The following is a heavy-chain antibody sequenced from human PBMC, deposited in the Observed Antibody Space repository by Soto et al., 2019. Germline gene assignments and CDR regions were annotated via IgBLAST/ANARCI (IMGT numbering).Heavy chain of an antibody. V-gene: IGHV4-31*03. CDR2: IYYSGST. D-gene: IGHD3-10*01. CDR3: ARDGDYFGSGSPPLLSK. CDR1: GGSITSGGYC. Sequence: QVQLQESGPGLVKTSQTRSLTCTVSGGSITSGGYCWTWIRQHPVKGLEWMGHIYYSGSTSYNPSLKSRVTISIDTSKNQFSLKLTSVTAADTAVYYCARDGDYFGSGSPPLLSKWGQGTLVTVSS. J-gene: IGHJ4*02.